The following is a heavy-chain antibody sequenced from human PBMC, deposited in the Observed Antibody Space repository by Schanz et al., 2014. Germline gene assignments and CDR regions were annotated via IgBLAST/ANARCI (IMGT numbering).Heavy chain of an antibody. D-gene: IGHD3-10*02. CDR2: VHPGGST. Sequence: EVQLVESGGGLAQPGGSLRLSCAVSGFIVRSNYMTWVRQAPGKGLEWVSFVHPGGSTYYPDSVKGRFTISRDSSKNTLYLQMNSLRPEDTAIYYCAKNQYDDVDLASFYFDFWRQGTLXTVSS. J-gene: IGHJ4*02. CDR3: AKNQYDDVDLASFYFDF. CDR1: GFIVRSNY. V-gene: IGHV3-66*01.